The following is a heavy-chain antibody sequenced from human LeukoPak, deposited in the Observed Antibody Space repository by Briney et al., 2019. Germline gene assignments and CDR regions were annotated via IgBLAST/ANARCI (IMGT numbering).Heavy chain of an antibody. Sequence: QTGTSLRLSCTTSGFIFNNYAMHWVRQPPGKGLEWVSNINWDGTVKACADSLKGRFTISRDNAKNSLYLQMNSLTPEDTALYYCVREKRGPGNFDKYYGMDVWGQGTTITVSS. J-gene: IGHJ6*02. CDR3: VREKRGPGNFDKYYGMDV. CDR1: GFIFNNYA. D-gene: IGHD4-23*01. V-gene: IGHV3-9*01. CDR2: INWDGTVK.